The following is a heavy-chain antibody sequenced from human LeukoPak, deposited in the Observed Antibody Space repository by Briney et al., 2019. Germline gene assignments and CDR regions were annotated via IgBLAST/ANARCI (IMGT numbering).Heavy chain of an antibody. CDR1: GYTFTSYG. V-gene: IGHV1-18*01. CDR2: ISAYNGNT. D-gene: IGHD5-18*01. J-gene: IGHJ1*01. CDR3: ARTRGGYSYGYPGYFQH. Sequence: GASVKVSCKASGYTFTSYGISWVRQAPGQGLEWMGWISAYNGNTNYAQKLQGRVTMTTDTSTSTAYMELSRLTSDDTAVYYCARTRGGYSYGYPGYFQHWGQGTLVTVSS.